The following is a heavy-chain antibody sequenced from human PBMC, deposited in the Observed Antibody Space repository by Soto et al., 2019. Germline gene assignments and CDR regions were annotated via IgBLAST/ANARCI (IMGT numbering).Heavy chain of an antibody. D-gene: IGHD6-19*01. Sequence: QVQLVQSGAEVKKPGASVKVSCKASGYIFSDYYMHWVRQAPGQGLECMGWINPNSGDTIYAQKFQGRVTVTWDPSISTADMELSMLTSDDTAVYYCVRGRAVAGINDEACDLWGQGTMVTVSS. V-gene: IGHV1-2*02. J-gene: IGHJ3*01. CDR2: INPNSGDT. CDR3: VRGRAVAGINDEACDL. CDR1: GYIFSDYY.